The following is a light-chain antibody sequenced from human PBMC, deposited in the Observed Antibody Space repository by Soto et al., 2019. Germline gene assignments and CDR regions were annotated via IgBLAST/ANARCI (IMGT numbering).Light chain of an antibody. CDR1: QGVSRK. CDR3: HQRSNWPPIT. Sequence: IVLTQSPGTLSLSPGERVTFSCRASQGVSRKLAWYQHKPGQAPRLLIYDASNRATGIPARFSGSGSGTDFTLTITSLEPEDFAVYYCHQRSNWPPITFGQGTRLEIK. V-gene: IGKV3-11*01. CDR2: DAS. J-gene: IGKJ5*01.